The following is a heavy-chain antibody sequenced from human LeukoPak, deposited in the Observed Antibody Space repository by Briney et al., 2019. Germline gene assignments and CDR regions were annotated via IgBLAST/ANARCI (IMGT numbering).Heavy chain of an antibody. CDR1: GGSISSYY. J-gene: IGHJ6*02. CDR3: ASLPYDFWSGYNHYYYYGMDV. V-gene: IGHV4-59*12. D-gene: IGHD3-3*01. Sequence: SETLSLTCTVSGGSISSYYWTWIRQPPGKGLEWLGYIYYTGSTNYNPSLKSRVSISVDTSKNQFSLKLSSVTAADTAVYYCASLPYDFWSGYNHYYYYGMDVWGQGTTVTVSS. CDR2: IYYTGST.